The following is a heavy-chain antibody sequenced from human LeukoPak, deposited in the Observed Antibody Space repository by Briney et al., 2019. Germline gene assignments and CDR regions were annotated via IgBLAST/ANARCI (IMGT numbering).Heavy chain of an antibody. J-gene: IGHJ4*02. CDR3: AKTSQYSSGWFDY. CDR1: GFSVSTYP. CDR2: ITASGTDT. D-gene: IGHD6-19*01. Sequence: RSGGSLRFSCTASGFSVSTYPMAWVRQAPGKGLQWVSTITASGTDTFYADPVKGRFTISRDNSRNTLDIEMNSLRPEDTAVYYCAKTSQYSSGWFDYWGQGTLVTVSS. V-gene: IGHV3-23*01.